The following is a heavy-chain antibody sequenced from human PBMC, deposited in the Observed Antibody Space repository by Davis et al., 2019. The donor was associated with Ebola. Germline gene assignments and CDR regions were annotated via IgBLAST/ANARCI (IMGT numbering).Heavy chain of an antibody. CDR1: GFTFSNYG. CDR3: AKGLAGSNWFDP. J-gene: IGHJ5*02. D-gene: IGHD1-1*01. CDR2: ISSSGDRT. Sequence: PGGSLRLSCAASGFTFSNYGMSWVRQAPGKGLEWVSGISSSGDRTYYVDSAKGRFTISRDKSKNTVYLQMNSLRAEDTAVYYCAKGLAGSNWFDPWGQGTLVTVSS. V-gene: IGHV3-23*01.